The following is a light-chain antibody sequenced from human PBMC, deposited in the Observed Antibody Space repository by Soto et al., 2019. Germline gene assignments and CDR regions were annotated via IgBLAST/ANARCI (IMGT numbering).Light chain of an antibody. Sequence: DIQMTQSPATLPASLGDRVTITCRASQGISNYLACYQQRPGKAPKLLIYAASTLQTGVPSRFSGSGSGTEFTLTISSLQHDDFANYHCQQLTSYHRSTFGQGTRLEIK. CDR3: QQLTSYHRST. CDR1: QGISNY. J-gene: IGKJ5*01. CDR2: AAS. V-gene: IGKV1-9*01.